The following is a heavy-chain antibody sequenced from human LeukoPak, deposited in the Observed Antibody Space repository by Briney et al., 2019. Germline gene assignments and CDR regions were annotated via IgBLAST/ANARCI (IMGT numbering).Heavy chain of an antibody. CDR2: ISSSGSTI. V-gene: IGHV3-48*03. CDR3: ARDRSSYVWGSYFDY. Sequence: GESLRLSCAASGFTFSSYEMNWVRQAPGKGLEWVSYISSSGSTIYYADSVKGRFTISRDNAKNSLYLQMNSLRAEDTAVYYCARDRSSYVWGSYFDYWGQGTLVTVSS. J-gene: IGHJ4*02. D-gene: IGHD3-16*01. CDR1: GFTFSSYE.